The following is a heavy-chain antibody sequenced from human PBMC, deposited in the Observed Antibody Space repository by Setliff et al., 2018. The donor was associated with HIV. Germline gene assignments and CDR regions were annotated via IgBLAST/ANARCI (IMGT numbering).Heavy chain of an antibody. Sequence: GGSLRLSCAASGFTFSSYGMHWVRQAPGKGLEWVAVISYDGSNKYYADSVKVRFTISRDNSKNTLYLQMNSLRAEDTAVYYCAKDRGSYYGSGSYDYWGQGTLVTVSS. V-gene: IGHV3-30*18. J-gene: IGHJ4*02. CDR2: ISYDGSNK. D-gene: IGHD3-10*01. CDR1: GFTFSSYG. CDR3: AKDRGSYYGSGSYDY.